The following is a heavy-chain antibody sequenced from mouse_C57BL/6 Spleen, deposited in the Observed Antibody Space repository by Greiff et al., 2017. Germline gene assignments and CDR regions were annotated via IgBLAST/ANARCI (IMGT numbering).Heavy chain of an antibody. CDR2: IYPGNSDT. CDR3: TRNYGTLYAMDY. CDR1: GYTFTSYW. V-gene: IGHV1-5*01. J-gene: IGHJ4*01. Sequence: DVKLQESGTVLARPGASVKMSCKTSGYTFTSYWMHWVKQRPGQGLEWIGAIYPGNSDTSYNQKFKGKAKLTAVTSASTAYMKLSSLTNGNSAVYYCTRNYGTLYAMDYWGQGTSVTVSS. D-gene: IGHD1-1*01.